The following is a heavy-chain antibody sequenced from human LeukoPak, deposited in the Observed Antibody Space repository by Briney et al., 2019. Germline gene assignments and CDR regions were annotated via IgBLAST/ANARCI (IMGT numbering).Heavy chain of an antibody. CDR1: GFTFSNYR. J-gene: IGHJ2*01. CDR3: ARDGEFGDTDYWYFDL. V-gene: IGHV3-21*01. Sequence: GGSLRLSCAASGFTFSNYRMNWVRLAPGKGLEWVSSISRSSSYIYYADSVRGRFTISRDNAKKSLYLQMNSLRAEDTAVYYCARDGEFGDTDYWYFDLWGRGTLVTVSS. CDR2: ISRSSSYI. D-gene: IGHD3-10*01.